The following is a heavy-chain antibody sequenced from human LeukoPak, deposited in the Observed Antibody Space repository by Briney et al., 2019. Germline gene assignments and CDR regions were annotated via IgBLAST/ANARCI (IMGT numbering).Heavy chain of an antibody. D-gene: IGHD6-6*01. J-gene: IGHJ6*02. V-gene: IGHV3-66*01. Sequence: GGSLRLSCAASGFTFSNYAMSWVRQAPGKGLEWVSVIYSGGRTYYADSVKGRFTISRDNSKNTLYLQMNSLRAEDTAVYYCARAGSSPYYYGMDVWGQGTTVTVSS. CDR1: GFTFSNYA. CDR3: ARAGSSPYYYGMDV. CDR2: IYSGGRT.